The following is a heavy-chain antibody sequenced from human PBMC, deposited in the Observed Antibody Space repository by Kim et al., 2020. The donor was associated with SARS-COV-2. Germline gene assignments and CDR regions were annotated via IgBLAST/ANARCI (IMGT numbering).Heavy chain of an antibody. D-gene: IGHD6-13*01. CDR1: GFTVSSNY. CDR2: IYSGGST. V-gene: IGHV3-53*01. Sequence: GGSLRLSCAASGFTVSSNYMSWVRQAPGKGLEWVSVIYSGGSTYYADSVKGRFTISRDNSKNTLYLQMNSLRAEDTAVYYCASQGWGSSWKDGWYFDYWGQGTLVTVSS. CDR3: ASQGWGSSWKDGWYFDY. J-gene: IGHJ4*02.